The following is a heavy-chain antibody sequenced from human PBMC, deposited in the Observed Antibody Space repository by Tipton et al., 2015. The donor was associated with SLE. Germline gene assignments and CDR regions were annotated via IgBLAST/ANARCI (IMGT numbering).Heavy chain of an antibody. J-gene: IGHJ6*03. CDR1: VGSMDLYQ. D-gene: IGHD3-10*01. CDR3: ARALYYNDSGSYFYYMDV. Sequence: TLSLTCIVSVGSMDLYQWSWIRQPQGKGLEWVGYIDNSGNTNYNPSLKSRVTILVDKSTNPKSQFSLRLSAVTAAETAVYHCARALYYNDSGSYFYYMDVWGKGSSVTVTS. CDR2: IDNSGNT. V-gene: IGHV4-59*01.